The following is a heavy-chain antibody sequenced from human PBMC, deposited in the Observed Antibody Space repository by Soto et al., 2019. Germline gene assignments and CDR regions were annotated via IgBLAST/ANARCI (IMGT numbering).Heavy chain of an antibody. CDR1: GFTFSSYA. J-gene: IGHJ4*02. Sequence: GGSLRLSCAASGFTFSSYAMSWVRQAPGKGLEWVSAISGSGGSTYYADSVKGRFTISRDNSKNTLYLQMNSLRAEDTAVYYCAKVVEMATIYSPVGYWGQGTLVTVSS. CDR2: ISGSGGST. D-gene: IGHD5-12*01. V-gene: IGHV3-23*01. CDR3: AKVVEMATIYSPVGY.